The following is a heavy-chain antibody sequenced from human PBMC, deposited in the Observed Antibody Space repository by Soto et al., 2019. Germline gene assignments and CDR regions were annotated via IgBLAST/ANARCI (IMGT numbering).Heavy chain of an antibody. CDR3: AKGLDSISMIVVADAFDI. V-gene: IGHV3-23*01. Sequence: GGSLRLSCAASGFTFSNYAMNWVRQAPGKGLEWVSGISESGGRTYDADSVKGRFTISRDNSKNTLYLQMNSLRAEDTAVYYCAKGLDSISMIVVADAFDIWGQGTMVTVSS. D-gene: IGHD3-22*01. CDR1: GFTFSNYA. J-gene: IGHJ3*02. CDR2: ISESGGRT.